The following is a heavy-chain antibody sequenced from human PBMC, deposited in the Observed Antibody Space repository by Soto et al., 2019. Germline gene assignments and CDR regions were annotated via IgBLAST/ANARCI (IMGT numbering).Heavy chain of an antibody. CDR1: GFTFSSYS. CDR3: ARISGWSVYFQH. V-gene: IGHV3-48*01. Sequence: GXSLRLSCAASGFTFSSYSLNWFRQAPVKGLEWVSYISSSSSTIYYADSVKGRFTISRDNAKNSLYLQMNSLRAEDTAVYYCARISGWSVYFQHWGQGTLVTVSS. D-gene: IGHD6-19*01. J-gene: IGHJ1*01. CDR2: ISSSSSTI.